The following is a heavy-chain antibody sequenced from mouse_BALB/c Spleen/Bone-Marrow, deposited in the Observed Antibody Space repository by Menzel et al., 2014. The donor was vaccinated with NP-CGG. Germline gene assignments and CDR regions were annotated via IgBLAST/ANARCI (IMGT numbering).Heavy chain of an antibody. Sequence: EVKLMESGPELVKPGASMKIPCKASGYSFTGYTMNWVKQSHGRNLEWIGLINPYNGGIRYNQKFKGKATLTVDKSSSTAYMELLSLTSEDSAVYYCARSGYGRYAMDYWGQGTSVTVSS. V-gene: IGHV1-18*01. J-gene: IGHJ4*01. CDR1: GYSFTGYT. CDR3: ARSGYGRYAMDY. CDR2: INPYNGGI. D-gene: IGHD2-2*01.